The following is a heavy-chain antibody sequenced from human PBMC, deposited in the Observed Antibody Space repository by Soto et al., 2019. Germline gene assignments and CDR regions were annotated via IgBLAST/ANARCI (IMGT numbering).Heavy chain of an antibody. CDR1: GYTFTSYG. J-gene: IGHJ4*02. Sequence: ASVKVSCKASGYTFTSYGISWVRQAPGQGLEWMGWISAYNGNTNYAQKLQGRVTMTTDTSTSTAYMELSSLRSEDTAVYYCATDMATSPTFGYWGQGTLVTVSS. V-gene: IGHV1-18*01. CDR2: ISAYNGNT. D-gene: IGHD5-12*01. CDR3: ATDMATSPTFGY.